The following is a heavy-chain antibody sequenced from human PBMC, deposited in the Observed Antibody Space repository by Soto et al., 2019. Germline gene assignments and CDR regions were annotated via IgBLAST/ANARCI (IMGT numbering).Heavy chain of an antibody. Sequence: QVQLVQSGAEVKKTGSSVKVSCKASGGTFSIYGFSWVRQAPGQGPEWIGGIIPILTTPNYAQKFHGRVTIVADESTTTVYMELSSLKSEDTALYYCATSVGIAPTGEDGMDVWGQGTSVTVSS. V-gene: IGHV1-69*01. CDR3: ATSVGIAPTGEDGMDV. CDR1: GGTFSIYG. D-gene: IGHD2-8*02. CDR2: IIPILTTP. J-gene: IGHJ6*02.